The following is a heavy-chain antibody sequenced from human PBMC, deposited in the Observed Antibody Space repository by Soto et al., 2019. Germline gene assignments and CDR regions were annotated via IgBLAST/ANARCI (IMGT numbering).Heavy chain of an antibody. CDR3: AYLPCSGGSCYWFSFAGMDV. CDR2: IYWDDDK. CDR1: GFSLSTSGVG. V-gene: IGHV2-5*02. D-gene: IGHD2-15*01. Sequence: QITLKESGPTLVKPTQPLTLTCTFSGFSLSTSGVGVAWIRQPPGKALEWLGLIYWDDDKRYRPSLESRLTITENTSKYQVVLTMNNMDSVDTATYYCAYLPCSGGSCYWFSFAGMDVWGQGTTVTVSS. J-gene: IGHJ6*02.